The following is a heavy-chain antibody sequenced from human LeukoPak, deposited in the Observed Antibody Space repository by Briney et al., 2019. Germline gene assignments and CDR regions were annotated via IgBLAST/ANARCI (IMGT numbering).Heavy chain of an antibody. J-gene: IGHJ5*02. CDR2: INPSGGST. V-gene: IGHV1-46*01. CDR3: ARDPLYYYDSSGYYGNNWFDP. D-gene: IGHD3-22*01. Sequence: ASVKVSCKASGYTFTSYYMHWVRQAPGQGLEWMGIINPSGGSTSYAQKFQGRVTMTRDTSTGTVYMELSSLRSEDTAVYYCARDPLYYYDSSGYYGNNWFDPWGQGTLVTVSS. CDR1: GYTFTSYY.